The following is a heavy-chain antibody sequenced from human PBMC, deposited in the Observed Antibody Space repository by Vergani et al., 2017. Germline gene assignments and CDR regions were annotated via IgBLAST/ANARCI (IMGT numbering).Heavy chain of an antibody. V-gene: IGHV3-53*01. D-gene: IGHD6-13*01. CDR1: GFTVSSNY. Sequence: EVQLVESGGGLIQPGGSLRLSCAASGFTVSSNYMIWVRQAPGKGLEWVSVIYSGGSTYYADSVKGRFTISRDNSKNTLYLQMNSLRAEDTAVYYCARRGGYSSSWAGYYFDYWGQGTLVTVSS. CDR2: IYSGGST. J-gene: IGHJ4*02. CDR3: ARRGGYSSSWAGYYFDY.